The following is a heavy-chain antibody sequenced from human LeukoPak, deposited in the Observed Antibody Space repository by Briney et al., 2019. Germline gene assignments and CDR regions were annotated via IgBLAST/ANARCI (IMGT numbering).Heavy chain of an antibody. D-gene: IGHD3-9*01. CDR2: IWYDGSNK. CDR1: GFTFSSYG. CDR3: AKAYDILTGYYPLDY. Sequence: SGGSLRLSCAASGFTFSSYGMHWVRQAPGKGLEWVADIWYDGSNKYYADSVKGRFTISSDNSKNTLYLQMNSLRAEDTAVYYCAKAYDILTGYYPLDYWGQGTLVTVSS. V-gene: IGHV3-33*06. J-gene: IGHJ4*02.